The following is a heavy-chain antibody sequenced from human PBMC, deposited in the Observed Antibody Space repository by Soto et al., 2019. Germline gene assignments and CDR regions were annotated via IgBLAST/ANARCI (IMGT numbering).Heavy chain of an antibody. CDR3: ARGMYYDSSGYYFPTPGYYYGMEV. CDR2: INPNSGGT. J-gene: IGHJ6*02. D-gene: IGHD3-22*01. CDR1: GYTFTGYY. Sequence: ASVKVSFKASGYTFTGYYMHWVRQAPGQGLEWMGWINPNSGGTSYAQKFQGWVTMTRDTSISTAYMELSRLRSDDTAVYYCARGMYYDSSGYYFPTPGYYYGMEVWGQGTTVTVSS. V-gene: IGHV1-2*04.